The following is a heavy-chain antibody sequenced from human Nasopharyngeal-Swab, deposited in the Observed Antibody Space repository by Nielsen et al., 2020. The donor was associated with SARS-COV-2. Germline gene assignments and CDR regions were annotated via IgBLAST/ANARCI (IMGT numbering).Heavy chain of an antibody. D-gene: IGHD6-13*01. CDR3: AREAAAGIVYGMDV. CDR2: INTNTGNP. Sequence: ASVKVSCKASGYTFTSYAMNWVLQAPGQGLEWMGWINTNTGNPTYAQGFTGRFVFPLDTSVSTAYLQISSLKAEDTAVYYCAREAAAGIVYGMDVWGQGTTVTVSS. V-gene: IGHV7-4-1*02. CDR1: GYTFTSYA. J-gene: IGHJ6*02.